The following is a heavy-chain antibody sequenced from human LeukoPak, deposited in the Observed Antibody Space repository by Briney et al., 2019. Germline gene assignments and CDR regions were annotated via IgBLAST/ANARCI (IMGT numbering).Heavy chain of an antibody. CDR3: ARELAANGLDY. CDR1: GFTVNNNY. CDR2: IYSGGST. D-gene: IGHD6-25*01. J-gene: IGHJ4*02. V-gene: IGHV3-66*01. Sequence: GGSLRLSCAASGFTVNNNYMSWVRQAPGKGLEWVSVIYSGGSTYYADSVKGRFTISRDNSKNTVYLLMNSLRAEDTAVYYCARELAANGLDYWGQGTLVTVSS.